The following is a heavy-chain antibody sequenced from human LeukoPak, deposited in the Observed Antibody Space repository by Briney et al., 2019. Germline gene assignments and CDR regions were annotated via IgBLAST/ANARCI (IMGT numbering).Heavy chain of an antibody. CDR2: ISGRSGST. J-gene: IGHJ4*02. CDR1: GFIFSNYA. CDR3: AKWGDYDVLTGYYVSDF. V-gene: IGHV3-23*01. D-gene: IGHD3-9*01. Sequence: GGSLRLSCADSGFIFSNYAMYWVRQAPGKGLEWVSAISGRSGSTYYADSVKGRFTISRDSSKNTLYLQMNSLRADDTAVYYCAKWGDYDVLTGYYVSDFWGQGTLVTVSS.